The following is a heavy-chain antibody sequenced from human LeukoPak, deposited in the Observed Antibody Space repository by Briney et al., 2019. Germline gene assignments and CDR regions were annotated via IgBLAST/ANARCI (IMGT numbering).Heavy chain of an antibody. D-gene: IGHD3-10*01. J-gene: IGHJ4*02. CDR2: IYTSGST. CDR3: ARDSYYYGSGTPFDY. CDR1: GGSFSSHY. Sequence: SETLSLTCTVSGGSFSSHYWSWILQPAGKGLEWIGRIYTSGSTNYNPSLKSRVTMSVDTSKNQFSLKLSSVTAADTAVYYCARDSYYYGSGTPFDYWGQGTLVTVSS. V-gene: IGHV4-4*07.